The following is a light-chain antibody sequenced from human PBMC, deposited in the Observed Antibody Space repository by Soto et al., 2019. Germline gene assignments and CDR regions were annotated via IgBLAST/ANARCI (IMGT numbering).Light chain of an antibody. Sequence: EIVMTQSPATLSVSPGETATLSCRASQSVSSNLAWYQQKPGQAPRLLIYGASTRATGIPARFSGSGSGTQFTLTISSLQSEDFAVYYCQQYNNWPPAWTFGQGTKVDIK. CDR1: QSVSSN. CDR3: QQYNNWPPAWT. CDR2: GAS. V-gene: IGKV3-15*01. J-gene: IGKJ1*01.